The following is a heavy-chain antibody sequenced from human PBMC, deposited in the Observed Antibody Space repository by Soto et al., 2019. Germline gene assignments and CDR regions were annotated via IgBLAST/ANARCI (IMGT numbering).Heavy chain of an antibody. CDR3: PKGRAARYYYYGMDV. Sequence: QVQLVESGGGVVQPGRSLRLSCAASGFTFSSYGMHWVRQAPGKGLEWVAVISYDGSNKYYADSVKGRFTISRDNSKNTLYLQMNSLRAEDTAVYYCPKGRAARYYYYGMDVWGQGTTVTVSS. J-gene: IGHJ6*02. D-gene: IGHD6-6*01. CDR2: ISYDGSNK. V-gene: IGHV3-30*18. CDR1: GFTFSSYG.